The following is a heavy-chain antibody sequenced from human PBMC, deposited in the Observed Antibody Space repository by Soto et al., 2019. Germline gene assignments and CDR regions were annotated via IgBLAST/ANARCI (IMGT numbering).Heavy chain of an antibody. CDR2: ISGSGGST. J-gene: IGHJ4*02. CDR1: GFTFSSYA. V-gene: IGHV3-23*01. D-gene: IGHD3-9*01. CDR3: AKLSGYDILTGYYGPDY. Sequence: PGGSLRLSCAASGFTFSSYAMSWVRQAPGKGLEWVSAISGSGGSTYYADSVKGRFTISRDNSKNTLYLQMNSLRAEDTAVYYCAKLSGYDILTGYYGPDYWGQGTLVTVSS.